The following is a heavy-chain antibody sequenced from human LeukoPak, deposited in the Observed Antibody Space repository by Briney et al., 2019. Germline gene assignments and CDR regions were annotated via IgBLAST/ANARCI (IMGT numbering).Heavy chain of an antibody. J-gene: IGHJ5*02. Sequence: ASVKVSCKASGYTFTSYYMHWVRQAPGQGLERMGIINPSGGSTSYAQKFQGRVTMTRDTSTSTVYMELSSLRSEDTAVYYCARASLDSYCSGGSCYSNWFDPWGQGTLVTVSS. D-gene: IGHD2-15*01. CDR3: ARASLDSYCSGGSCYSNWFDP. CDR1: GYTFTSYY. V-gene: IGHV1-46*01. CDR2: INPSGGST.